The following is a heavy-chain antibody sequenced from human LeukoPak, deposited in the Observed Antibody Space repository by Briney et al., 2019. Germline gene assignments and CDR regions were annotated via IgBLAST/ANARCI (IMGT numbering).Heavy chain of an antibody. CDR3: ARATTGTTRWFDP. V-gene: IGHV4-38-2*01. D-gene: IGHD1-1*01. CDR1: GYSISTGYY. Sequence: SETLSLTCGVSGYSISTGYYWGWIRQPPGKTLEWIGSIYHSGRTYYNPSLKSRVTISVDTSENQFSLRLSSVTAADTAVYYCARATTGTTRWFDPWGQGTLVTVSS. CDR2: IYHSGRT. J-gene: IGHJ5*02.